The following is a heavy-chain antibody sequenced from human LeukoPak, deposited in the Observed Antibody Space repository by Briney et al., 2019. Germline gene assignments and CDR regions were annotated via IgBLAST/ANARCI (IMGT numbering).Heavy chain of an antibody. V-gene: IGHV3-30*02. CDR2: IRYDGSNK. Sequence: GGSLRLSCAASGFTFSSYGMHWVRQAPGKGLEWVAFIRYDGSNKYYADSVKGRFTISRDNSKNTLYLQMNSLRAEDTAVYYCAKDGVLLWFGESFMDVWGKGTTVTVSS. CDR3: AKDGVLLWFGESFMDV. CDR1: GFTFSSYG. D-gene: IGHD3-10*01. J-gene: IGHJ6*03.